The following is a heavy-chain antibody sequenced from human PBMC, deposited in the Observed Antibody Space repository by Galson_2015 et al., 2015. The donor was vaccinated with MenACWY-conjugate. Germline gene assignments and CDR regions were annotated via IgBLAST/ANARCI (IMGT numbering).Heavy chain of an antibody. Sequence: SVKVSCKASGGTFSSYAISWVRQAPGQGLEWMGGIIPIFGTANYAQKFQGRVTITADESTSTAYMELSSLRSEDTAVYYCARALGPPHAFDIWGQGTMVTVSS. J-gene: IGHJ3*02. CDR3: ARALGPPHAFDI. CDR1: GGTFSSYA. CDR2: IIPIFGTA. V-gene: IGHV1-69*13.